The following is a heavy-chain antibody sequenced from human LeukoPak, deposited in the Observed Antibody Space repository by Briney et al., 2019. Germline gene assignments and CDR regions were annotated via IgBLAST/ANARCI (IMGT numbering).Heavy chain of an antibody. J-gene: IGHJ4*02. CDR2: IKSKGDGETT. V-gene: IGHV3-15*01. CDR3: TTDLGLTMIRGVTVY. D-gene: IGHD3-10*01. CDR1: GFTFTNAW. Sequence: GGSLRLSCAASGFTFTNAWMTWVRQAPGKGLEWVGRIKSKGDGETTDYAAPVKGRFSMSRDDSKATMYLQMYSLEAEDTAVYYCTTDLGLTMIRGVTVYWGQGALVTVSS.